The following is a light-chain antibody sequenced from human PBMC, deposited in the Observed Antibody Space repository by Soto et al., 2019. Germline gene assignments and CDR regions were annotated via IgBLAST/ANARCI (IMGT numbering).Light chain of an antibody. V-gene: IGKV1-27*01. CDR3: QKYNIDPWT. J-gene: IGKJ1*01. Sequence: DIQMTQSPSSLSASVGDRVTITCRASQGIDYYLAWYQQKPGKVPRLLIFGASTLRSGVTSRFSGSGSGTDFTLTISSLQPEDVATYYCQKYNIDPWTFGQGTKVEIK. CDR1: QGIDYY. CDR2: GAS.